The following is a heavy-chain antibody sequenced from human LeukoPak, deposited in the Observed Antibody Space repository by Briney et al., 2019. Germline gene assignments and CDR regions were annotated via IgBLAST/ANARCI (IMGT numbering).Heavy chain of an antibody. D-gene: IGHD6-13*01. CDR1: GFTFSNYA. V-gene: IGHV3-23*01. Sequence: PGGSLRLSCAASGFTFSNYAMSWVRQAPGKGLEWVSGMSGSGAGTYYVDSVKGRFTISRDNSRNTVYLQINSLRAEDTAVYYCAARGSSWYFDYWGQGTLVTVSS. J-gene: IGHJ4*02. CDR2: MSGSGAGT. CDR3: AARGSSWYFDY.